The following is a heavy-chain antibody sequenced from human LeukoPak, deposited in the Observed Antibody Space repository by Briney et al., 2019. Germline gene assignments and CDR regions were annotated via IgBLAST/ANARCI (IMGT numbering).Heavy chain of an antibody. CDR1: GRSMSHYH. V-gene: IGHV4-59*01. CDR3: ARHIRGYYGSSPIFDY. J-gene: IGHJ4*02. CDR2: VDSSGST. Sequence: SVTLSLTCTVSGRSMSHYHGSWLRHPPGRALEGVGYVDSSGSTNYNTSLKSRVSISVDTSKNQFSLKLSSVTAADTAVYYCARHIRGYYGSSPIFDYWGQGTLVTVSS. D-gene: IGHD3-22*01.